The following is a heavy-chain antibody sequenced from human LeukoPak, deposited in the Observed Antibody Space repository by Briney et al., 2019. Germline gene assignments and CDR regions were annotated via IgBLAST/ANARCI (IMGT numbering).Heavy chain of an antibody. CDR2: ISSSSSTI. CDR1: GFTFSTYS. V-gene: IGHV3-48*01. D-gene: IGHD5-18*01. Sequence: GGSLRLSCAASGFTFSTYSMNWVRQAPGKGLEWISYISSSSSTIYYADSVKGRFTISRDNAKKSVYLQMNSLKASDTAMYYCARHWRDTAMVKPPDYWGQGTLVTVSS. J-gene: IGHJ4*02. CDR3: ARHWRDTAMVKPPDY.